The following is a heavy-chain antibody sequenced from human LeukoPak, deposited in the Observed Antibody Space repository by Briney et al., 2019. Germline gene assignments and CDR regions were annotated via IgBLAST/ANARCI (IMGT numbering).Heavy chain of an antibody. CDR3: ANSDCTNGVCYRY. CDR1: GFTISDYW. CDR2: ISGSGGST. D-gene: IGHD2-8*01. J-gene: IGHJ4*02. Sequence: GGSLRLSCAASGFTISDYWMSWVRQAPGKGLEWVSAISGSGGSTYYADSVKGRFTISRDNSKNTLYLQMNSLRAEDTAVYYCANSDCTNGVCYRYWGQGTLVTVSS. V-gene: IGHV3-23*01.